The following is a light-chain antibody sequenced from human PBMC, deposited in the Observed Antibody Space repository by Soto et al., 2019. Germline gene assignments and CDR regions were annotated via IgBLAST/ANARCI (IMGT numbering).Light chain of an antibody. CDR1: QSVNKW. Sequence: DIQMTQSPSTLSASVGDRVTITCRASQSVNKWLAWFQQKPGKVPKLLIFDASTLQTGVPSRFGGGGSGTEFTLTISGLQPDDFATYYCQQYNSWPLTFGGGTKVDIK. CDR3: QQYNSWPLT. J-gene: IGKJ4*01. CDR2: DAS. V-gene: IGKV1-5*01.